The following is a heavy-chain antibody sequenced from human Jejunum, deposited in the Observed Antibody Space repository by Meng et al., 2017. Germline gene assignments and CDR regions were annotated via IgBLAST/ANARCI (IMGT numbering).Heavy chain of an antibody. CDR2: IYYSGRT. V-gene: IGHV4-59*01. J-gene: IGHJ4*02. CDR1: GDSIRTYY. Sequence: QVELRGVGPGMGNTLESLSPTVSVSGDSIRTYYWSWIRKPPGKGLEWIGYIYYSGRTNCNPSLKSRVTISVDPSKNQFSLKLSSVTAADTAVYYCARGVVQGYDSSGFCYYFDYWGQGALVTVSS. CDR3: ARGVVQGYDSSGFCYYFDY. D-gene: IGHD3-22*01.